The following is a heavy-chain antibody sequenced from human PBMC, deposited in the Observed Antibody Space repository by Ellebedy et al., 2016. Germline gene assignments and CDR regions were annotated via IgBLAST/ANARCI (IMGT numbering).Heavy chain of an antibody. CDR3: ARVRWFGDRDSFDV. Sequence: ASVKVSCKASGYTFTDYYIHWVRQAPGQGLEWMGWINPNSGGTKYAQKFQGRVTMTKDTSISTAYMELSRLRSDDTAVYYCARVRWFGDRDSFDVWGQGTMVTVSS. CDR1: GYTFTDYY. CDR2: INPNSGGT. J-gene: IGHJ3*01. D-gene: IGHD3-10*01. V-gene: IGHV1-2*02.